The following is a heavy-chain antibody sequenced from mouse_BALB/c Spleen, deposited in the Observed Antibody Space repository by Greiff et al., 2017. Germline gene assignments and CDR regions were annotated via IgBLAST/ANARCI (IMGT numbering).Heavy chain of an antibody. J-gene: IGHJ2*01. CDR2: ISDGGSYT. Sequence: EVNVVESGGGLVKPGGSLKLSCAASGFTFSDYYMYWVRQTPEKRLEWVATISDGGSYTYYPDSVKGRFTISRDNAKNNLYLQMSSLKSEDTAMYYCARARDYGSSSFDYWGQGTTLTVSS. D-gene: IGHD1-1*01. CDR3: ARARDYGSSSFDY. CDR1: GFTFSDYY. V-gene: IGHV5-4*02.